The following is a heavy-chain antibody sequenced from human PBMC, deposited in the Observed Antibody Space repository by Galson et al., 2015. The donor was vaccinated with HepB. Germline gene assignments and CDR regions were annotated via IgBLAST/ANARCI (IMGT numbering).Heavy chain of an antibody. V-gene: IGHV4-39*01. CDR1: GGSISSSSYY. D-gene: IGHD3-16*01. Sequence: SETLSLTCTASGGSISSSSYYWGWIRQPPGKGLEWIGNIFYDGTTFYNPSLKSRVTISVDTSKNQFALKLSSVTDADTAVFYCVRRGIEGGSFDFWGPGTLVTVSS. CDR2: IFYDGTT. CDR3: VRRGIEGGSFDF. J-gene: IGHJ4*02.